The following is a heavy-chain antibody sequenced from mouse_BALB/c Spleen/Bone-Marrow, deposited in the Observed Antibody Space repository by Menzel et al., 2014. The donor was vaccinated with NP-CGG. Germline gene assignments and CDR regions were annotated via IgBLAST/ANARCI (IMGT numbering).Heavy chain of an antibody. V-gene: IGHV1S135*01. Sequence: SGPELVKPGASVKVSCKASGYIFTTYNMYWMKQSHGKSLEWIGYIDPYNGDATYNQKFKGKATLTVDKSSSTAYLHLNSLTSEDSAVYYFAKGVVSDYWGQGTPLTVSS. J-gene: IGHJ2*01. CDR2: IDPYNGDA. CDR1: GYIFTTYN. CDR3: AKGVVSDY. D-gene: IGHD1-1*01.